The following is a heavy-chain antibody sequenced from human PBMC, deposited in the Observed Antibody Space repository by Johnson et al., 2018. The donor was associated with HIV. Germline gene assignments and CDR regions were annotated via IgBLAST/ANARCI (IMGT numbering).Heavy chain of an antibody. V-gene: IGHV3-11*04. CDR1: GFTFSDYY. J-gene: IGHJ3*02. Sequence: QVQLVESGGGLVKSGGSLRLSCAASGFTFSDYYMSWIRQAPGKGLEWVSYISSSGSTIYYADSVKGRFTISRDNAKNSLYLPMNSLRAEDTAVYYWASDPFTFQQLVNFDAFDIWGQGTMVTVSS. CDR2: ISSSGSTI. CDR3: ASDPFTFQQLVNFDAFDI. D-gene: IGHD6-13*01.